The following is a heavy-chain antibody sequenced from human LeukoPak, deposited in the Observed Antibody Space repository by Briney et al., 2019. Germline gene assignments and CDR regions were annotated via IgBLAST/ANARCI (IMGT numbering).Heavy chain of an antibody. CDR1: GGSISSGGYY. CDR3: ARSADGYNYDY. D-gene: IGHD5-24*01. CDR2: IYYSGST. Sequence: SETLSLTCTVSGGSISSGGYYWSWIRQHPGMGLEWIGYIYYSGSTYYNPSLKRRVTISVDTSTNQFSLQLSSVTAADTAVYYCARSADGYNYDYWGQGTLVTVSS. V-gene: IGHV4-31*03. J-gene: IGHJ4*02.